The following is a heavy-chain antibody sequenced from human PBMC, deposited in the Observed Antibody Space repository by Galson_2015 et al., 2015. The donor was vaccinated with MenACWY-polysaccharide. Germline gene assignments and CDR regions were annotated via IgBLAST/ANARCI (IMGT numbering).Heavy chain of an antibody. Sequence: SLRLSCAASGFTFSSSWMHWVRQAPGKGLVWVSVIYSGGSTYYADSVKGRFTISRDNSKNTLYLQMNSLRAEDTALYYCARLAVDNYFDYWGQGTLVAVSS. CDR3: ARLAVDNYFDY. CDR1: GFTFSSSW. V-gene: IGHV3-66*01. CDR2: IYSGGST. D-gene: IGHD6-19*01. J-gene: IGHJ4*02.